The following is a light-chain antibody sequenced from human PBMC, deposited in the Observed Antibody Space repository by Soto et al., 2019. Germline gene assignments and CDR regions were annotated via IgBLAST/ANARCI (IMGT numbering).Light chain of an antibody. CDR2: DAS. J-gene: IGKJ4*01. CDR1: QSVSSY. Sequence: IVLTQSPATLSVSPGERATLSCSASQSVSSYLAWYQQKPGQAPRLLIYDASNRATGIPARFSGSGSGTDFTLTISSLEPEDFAVYYCQQRSNWPPLTFGGGTKVDIK. V-gene: IGKV3-11*01. CDR3: QQRSNWPPLT.